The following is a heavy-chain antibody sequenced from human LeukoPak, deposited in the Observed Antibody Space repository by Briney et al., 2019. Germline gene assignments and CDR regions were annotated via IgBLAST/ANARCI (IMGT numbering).Heavy chain of an antibody. V-gene: IGHV1-2*02. CDR3: ARGEQWLTRY. CDR1: GGTFSSYA. J-gene: IGHJ4*02. CDR2: INPNSGDT. Sequence: ASVKVSCKASGGTFSSYAISWVRQAPGQGLEWMGWINPNSGDTKYAQKFHGRVTLTRDWSINTAYMELSRLKSDDTVVFYCARGEQWLTRYWGQGTLVTVSS. D-gene: IGHD6-19*01.